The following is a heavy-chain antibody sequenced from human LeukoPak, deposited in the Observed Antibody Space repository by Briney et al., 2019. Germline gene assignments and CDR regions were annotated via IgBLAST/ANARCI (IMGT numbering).Heavy chain of an antibody. CDR2: ISSSSSYI. Sequence: PGGSLRLSCAASGFTFSNYGMNWVRQAPGKGLEWVSYISSSSSYIYYADSVKGRFTIFRDNAKNSLYLQMNSLRAEDTAVYYCAKVLEQLVPDYWGQETLVTVSS. D-gene: IGHD6-6*01. CDR1: GFTFSNYG. V-gene: IGHV3-21*01. CDR3: AKVLEQLVPDY. J-gene: IGHJ4*02.